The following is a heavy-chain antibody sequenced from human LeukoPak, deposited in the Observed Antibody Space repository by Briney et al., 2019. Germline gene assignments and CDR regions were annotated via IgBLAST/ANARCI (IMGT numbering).Heavy chain of an antibody. V-gene: IGHV4-61*08. D-gene: IGHD2-15*01. CDR1: GGSISSGGYY. CDR3: ARGSYCSGGSCEGPPPQWFDP. J-gene: IGHJ5*02. Sequence: SQTLSLTCTVSGGSISSGGYYWSWIRQPPGKGLEWIGYIYYSGSTNYNPSLKSRVTISVDTSKNQFSLKLSSVTAADTAVYYCARGSYCSGGSCEGPPPQWFDPWGQGTLVTVSS. CDR2: IYYSGST.